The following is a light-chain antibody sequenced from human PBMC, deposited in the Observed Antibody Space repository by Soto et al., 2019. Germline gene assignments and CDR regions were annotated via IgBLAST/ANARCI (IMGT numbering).Light chain of an antibody. V-gene: IGLV1-44*01. CDR2: SNN. CDR1: SSNIGSNT. Sequence: QSVLTQPPSASGTPGQRVTISCSGSSSNIGSNTVNWYQQLPGTAPKLLIYSNNQRPSGVPDRFSGSKSGTSASLAISGLQSEDEADYYCAAWDDSLNGVVFGGAPKVTVL. CDR3: AAWDDSLNGVV. J-gene: IGLJ2*01.